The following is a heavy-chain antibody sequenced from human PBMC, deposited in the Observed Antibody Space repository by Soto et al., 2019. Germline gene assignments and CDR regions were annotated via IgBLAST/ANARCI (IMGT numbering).Heavy chain of an antibody. CDR1: GGSIGIDAYF. CDR2: ISYTGRT. Sequence: SETLSRTCTVSGGSIGIDAYFWIWIRQLPGRGLEWIGYISYTGRTYYTPSLNSRLTISLDTSKNLFSLRLSAVTAADTAVYFCARGSFSSSSPWFDPWGQGTLVTVSS. CDR3: ARGSFSSSSPWFDP. J-gene: IGHJ5*02. V-gene: IGHV4-31*03. D-gene: IGHD6-6*01.